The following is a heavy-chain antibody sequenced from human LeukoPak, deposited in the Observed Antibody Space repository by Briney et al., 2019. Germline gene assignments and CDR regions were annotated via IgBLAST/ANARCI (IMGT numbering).Heavy chain of an antibody. V-gene: IGHV3-33*01. J-gene: IGHJ3*02. Sequence: GGALRLSCVASGFSFISYVMHWVSDTPGKGQEWVAVIWYGGGIKYYADSVKGRFTISRDNYKNMLYLQMSSRGAEETAVYCCGREKNDGFDIWGEGTMVTVSS. CDR1: GFSFISYV. CDR3: GREKNDGFDI. CDR2: IWYGGGIK.